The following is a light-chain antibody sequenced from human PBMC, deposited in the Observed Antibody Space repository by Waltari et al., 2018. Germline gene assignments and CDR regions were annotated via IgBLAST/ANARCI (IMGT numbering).Light chain of an antibody. V-gene: IGLV2-14*01. Sequence: QSALTQPASVSGSPGQSITISCTGTSSDVGDYNYVSWYQQHPGKVPKLMIFEVTTRPSGVSNRFSGSKSGNTASLTISGLQAEDEADYYCCSYTSSHTVVFGGGTKLTVL. CDR2: EVT. CDR1: SSDVGDYNY. CDR3: CSYTSSHTVV. J-gene: IGLJ2*01.